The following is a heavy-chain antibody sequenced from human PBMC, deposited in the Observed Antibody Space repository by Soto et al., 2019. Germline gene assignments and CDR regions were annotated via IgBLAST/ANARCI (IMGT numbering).Heavy chain of an antibody. CDR1: DGVFICAY. CDR3: TKYRRTDAEGYSFAH. Sequence: ALTVRSTVTDGVFICAYAVWIRTTPGKVLEWVGYIHYSGSTNYNPSLKSRVTMSVDSAKNQFSLQLSSVTAADTAVYFCTKYRRTDAEGYSFAHWGQGALVTVS. D-gene: IGHD2-15*01. CDR2: IHYSGST. V-gene: IGHV4-59*01. J-gene: IGHJ4*02.